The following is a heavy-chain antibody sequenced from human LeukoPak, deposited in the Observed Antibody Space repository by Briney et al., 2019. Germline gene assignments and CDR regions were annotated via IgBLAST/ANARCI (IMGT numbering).Heavy chain of an antibody. CDR2: IKQDGSEK. Sequence: GGSPRLSCAASGFTFSSYWMSWVRQAPGKGLEWVANIKQDGSEKYYVDSVKGRFTISRDNAKNSLYLQMNTLRVEDTAVYYCAREYSRSTQNWGEPWGQGTLVTVSS. CDR3: AREYSRSTQNWGEP. V-gene: IGHV3-7*01. J-gene: IGHJ5*02. D-gene: IGHD6-13*01. CDR1: GFTFSSYW.